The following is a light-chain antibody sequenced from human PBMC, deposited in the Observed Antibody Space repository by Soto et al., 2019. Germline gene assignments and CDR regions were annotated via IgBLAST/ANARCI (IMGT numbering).Light chain of an antibody. CDR2: GAS. J-gene: IGKJ1*01. Sequence: EIVMAQSPATLSVSPGERATLSCGASQTVTNNLAWYQQKPGQAPRLLIYGASTRATGIPARFSGSGSGTEFTLTISSLQSEDFAVYYCQQYNDWPRTFGQGTKVDIK. CDR3: QQYNDWPRT. CDR1: QTVTNN. V-gene: IGKV3-15*01.